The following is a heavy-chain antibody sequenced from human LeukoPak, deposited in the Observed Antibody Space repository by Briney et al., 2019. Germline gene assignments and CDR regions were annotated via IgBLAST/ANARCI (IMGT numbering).Heavy chain of an antibody. D-gene: IGHD3-3*01. CDR1: SDSISNSAYH. Sequence: SETLSLTCTVPSDSISNSAYHWGWIRQPPGRGLEWIGTIYYNRGTYYNPSLKSRVTISVDTSKNQFSLKLSSVTAADTAVYYCARIPLSTIFGVVISTPYFDYWGQGTLVTVSS. J-gene: IGHJ4*02. V-gene: IGHV4-39*01. CDR2: IYYNRGT. CDR3: ARIPLSTIFGVVISTPYFDY.